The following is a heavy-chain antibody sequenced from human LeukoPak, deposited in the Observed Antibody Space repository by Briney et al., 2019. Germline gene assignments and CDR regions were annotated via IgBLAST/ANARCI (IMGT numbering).Heavy chain of an antibody. V-gene: IGHV3-49*03. CDR2: IRSKAYGETA. CDR1: GFTFGDYA. J-gene: IGHJ4*02. Sequence: GGSLRLSCTAFGFTFGDYAMSWIRQAPGKGLEWVGFIRSKAYGETADYAASVKGRFTISRDDSKAIAYLQMNSLKTEDTAVYHCTRDRGAYNLYDYWGRGTLVTVSS. D-gene: IGHD1-1*01. CDR3: TRDRGAYNLYDY.